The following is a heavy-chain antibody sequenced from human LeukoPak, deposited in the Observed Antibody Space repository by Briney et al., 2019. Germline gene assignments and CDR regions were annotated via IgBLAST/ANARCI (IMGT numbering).Heavy chain of an antibody. D-gene: IGHD4/OR15-4a*01. CDR1: GYTFTGYY. CDR3: ARGRRIVVLPGRGYFDL. Sequence: ASVKVSCKASGYTFTGYYMHWVRQASGQGLEWMGWINPNSGGTNYAQKFQGRVTMTRDTSISTAYMELSRLRSDDTAVYYCARGRRIVVLPGRGYFDLWGRGTLVTVSS. V-gene: IGHV1-2*02. CDR2: INPNSGGT. J-gene: IGHJ2*01.